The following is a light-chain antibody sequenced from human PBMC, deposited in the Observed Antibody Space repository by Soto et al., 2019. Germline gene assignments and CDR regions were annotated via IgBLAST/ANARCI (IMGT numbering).Light chain of an antibody. CDR1: QSVNDW. CDR3: QQYQSYPWT. V-gene: IGKV1-5*03. CDR2: QAS. J-gene: IGKJ1*01. Sequence: DIQMTQSPSTLSASVGDRVTITCRASQSVNDWLAWYHQKPDKAPKVLIYQASKLESGVPSRFSGSGSGTDFTLTISSLQPDDFATYYCQQYQSYPWTFGQGTNVEFK.